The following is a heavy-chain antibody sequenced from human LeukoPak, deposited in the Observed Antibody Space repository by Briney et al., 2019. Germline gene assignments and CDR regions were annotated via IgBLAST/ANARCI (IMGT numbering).Heavy chain of an antibody. D-gene: IGHD4-23*01. CDR3: ARDPHAGDYGGNPLGY. V-gene: IGHV1-69*04. J-gene: IGHJ4*02. CDR2: IIPILGIA. Sequence: GASVKVSCKGSGGTFSSYAISWVRQAPGQGLEWMGRIIPILGIANYAQKFQGRVTITADKSTSTAYMELSSLRSEDTAVYYCARDPHAGDYGGNPLGYWGQGTLVTVSS. CDR1: GGTFSSYA.